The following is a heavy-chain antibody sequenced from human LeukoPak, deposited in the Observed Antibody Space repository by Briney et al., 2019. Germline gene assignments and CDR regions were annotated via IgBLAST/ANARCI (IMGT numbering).Heavy chain of an antibody. D-gene: IGHD4-17*01. CDR1: GGSISSGGYY. J-gene: IGHJ4*02. Sequence: PSETLSLTCTVSGGSISSGGYYWSWIRQHPGKGLEWIGYIYYSGSTYYNPSLKSRVTISLDTSKNQFSLKLSSVTAADTAVYYCARVRGFGDSVFDYWGQGTLVTVSS. V-gene: IGHV4-31*03. CDR2: IYYSGST. CDR3: ARVRGFGDSVFDY.